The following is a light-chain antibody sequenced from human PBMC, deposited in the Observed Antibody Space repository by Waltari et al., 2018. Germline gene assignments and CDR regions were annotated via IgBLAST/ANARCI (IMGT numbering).Light chain of an antibody. CDR3: NSRDSSGNLVV. V-gene: IGLV3-19*01. CDR1: SLRSDS. Sequence: SSELTPDPAVSVALGQTLRITCQGDSLRSDSASWYQQRPGQAPVRVIYGKNNRPSGIPDRFSGSSSGNTASLTITGAQAEDEADYYCNSRDSSGNLVVFGGGTKLTVL. CDR2: GKN. J-gene: IGLJ2*01.